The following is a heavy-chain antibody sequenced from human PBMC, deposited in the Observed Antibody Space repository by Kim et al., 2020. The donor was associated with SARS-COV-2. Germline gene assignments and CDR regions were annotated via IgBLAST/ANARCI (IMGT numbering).Heavy chain of an antibody. CDR3: AKDRIRITMIRGGDAFDI. D-gene: IGHD3-22*01. V-gene: IGHV3-43*01. J-gene: IGHJ3*02. Sequence: KGRFTISRDNSKTSLYLQMNSLRTEDTALYYCAKDRIRITMIRGGDAFDIWGQGTMVTVSS.